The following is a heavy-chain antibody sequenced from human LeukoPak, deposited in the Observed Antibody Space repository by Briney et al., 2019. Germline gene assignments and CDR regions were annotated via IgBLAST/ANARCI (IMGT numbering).Heavy chain of an antibody. CDR3: VYFDAIMATGDY. J-gene: IGHJ4*02. D-gene: IGHD3-22*01. V-gene: IGHV3-53*04. Sequence: PGGSLRPSCAASGFTVSSDHMNWVRQAPGKGLEWGSVLYSGGSTYYAASVKGRFTISRHDSQSTLYLQMNSLRADDTAVYYCVYFDAIMATGDYWGQGTLVTVSS. CDR2: LYSGGST. CDR1: GFTVSSDH.